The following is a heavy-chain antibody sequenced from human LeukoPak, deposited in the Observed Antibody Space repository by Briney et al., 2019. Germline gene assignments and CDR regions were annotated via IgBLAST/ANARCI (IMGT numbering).Heavy chain of an antibody. CDR1: GFTFSSYS. V-gene: IGHV3-21*01. CDR3: ARDPEAYDYVWGSYRYYDY. CDR2: ISSSSSCI. Sequence: GGSLRLSCAASGFTFSSYSMNWVRQAPGKGLEWVSSISSSSSCIYYADSVKGRFTISRDNAKNSLYLQMNSLRAEDTAVYYCARDPEAYDYVWGSYRYYDYWGQGTLVTVSS. D-gene: IGHD3-16*02. J-gene: IGHJ4*02.